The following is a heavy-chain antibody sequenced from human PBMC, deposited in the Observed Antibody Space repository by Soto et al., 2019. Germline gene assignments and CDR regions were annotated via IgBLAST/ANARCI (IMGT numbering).Heavy chain of an antibody. V-gene: IGHV1-8*01. Sequence: GASVKVSCKASGYTFTSHDINWVRQAAGQGLEWMGCMNPDSGDAGFAEKFQGRVTLTRNTSVTTAYMEMNSLRSEDTAVYYCTRGTEQEYWLTAYAFDIWGQGTMVTVSS. CDR1: GYTFTSHD. J-gene: IGHJ3*02. CDR3: TRGTEQEYWLTAYAFDI. D-gene: IGHD3-9*01. CDR2: MNPDSGDA.